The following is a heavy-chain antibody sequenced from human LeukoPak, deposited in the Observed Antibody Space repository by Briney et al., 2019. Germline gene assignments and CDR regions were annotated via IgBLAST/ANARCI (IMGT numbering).Heavy chain of an antibody. V-gene: IGHV1-2*02. Sequence: ASVKVSCKASGYTFTGYYMHWVRQAPGQGLEWMGWINPNSGGTNYAQKFQGRVTMTRDTSISTAYMELSRLRSDDTAVYYCARVGAKTYTCYYDSSGRFDYWGQGTLVTVSS. J-gene: IGHJ4*02. D-gene: IGHD3-22*01. CDR1: GYTFTGYY. CDR3: ARVGAKTYTCYYDSSGRFDY. CDR2: INPNSGGT.